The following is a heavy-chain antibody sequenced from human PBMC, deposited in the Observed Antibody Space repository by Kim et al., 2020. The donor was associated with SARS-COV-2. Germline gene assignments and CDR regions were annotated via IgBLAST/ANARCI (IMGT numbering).Heavy chain of an antibody. CDR2: INHSGST. CDR1: GGSFSAYY. Sequence: SETLSLTCAVYGGSFSAYYWSWSRQPPGKGLEWIGEINHSGSTNYNPSLKSRVTISVDTSKNQFFMKLSSVTAADTAVYYCARVRRSSWTYYLFQHWGQG. V-gene: IGHV4-34*01. CDR3: ARVRRSSWTYYLFQH. J-gene: IGHJ1*01. D-gene: IGHD1-26*01.